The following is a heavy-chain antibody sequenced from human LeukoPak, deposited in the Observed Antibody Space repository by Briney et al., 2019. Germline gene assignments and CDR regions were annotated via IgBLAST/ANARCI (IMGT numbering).Heavy chain of an antibody. V-gene: IGHV3-48*04. CDR1: GFTFDNYD. CDR3: AREIDYGDSAFDY. D-gene: IGHD4-17*01. J-gene: IGHJ4*02. Sequence: GGSLRLSCAASGFTFDNYDMNWVRQAPGKGLEWVSYISSSSSTIYYADSVKGRFTISRDNAKNSLYLQMNSLRAEDTAVYYCAREIDYGDSAFDYWGQGTLVTVSS. CDR2: ISSSSSTI.